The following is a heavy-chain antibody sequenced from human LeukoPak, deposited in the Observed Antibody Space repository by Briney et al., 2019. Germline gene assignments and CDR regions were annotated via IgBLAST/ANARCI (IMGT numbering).Heavy chain of an antibody. D-gene: IGHD5-24*01. Sequence: PSETLSLTCTVSGGSISSSSYYWGWIRQPPGKGLEWIGSISYSGSTYYNPSLKSRVTISVDTSKNQFSLKLSSVTAADTAVYYCARRGWLQSRGYFDYWGQGTLVTVSS. J-gene: IGHJ4*02. CDR1: GGSISSSSYY. CDR3: ARRGWLQSRGYFDY. V-gene: IGHV4-39*01. CDR2: ISYSGST.